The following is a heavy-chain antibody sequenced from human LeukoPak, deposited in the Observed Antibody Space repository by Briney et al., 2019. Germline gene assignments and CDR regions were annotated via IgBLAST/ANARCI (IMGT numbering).Heavy chain of an antibody. CDR1: GFTFSSYA. CDR3: ARSKRYCSSTSCPSTYFDY. D-gene: IGHD2-2*01. V-gene: IGHV3-21*01. J-gene: IGHJ4*02. CDR2: ISSSSSYI. Sequence: GGSLRLSCAASGFTFSSYAMHWVRQAPGKGLEWVSSISSSSSYIYYADSVKGRFTISRDNAKNSLYLQMNSLRAEDTAVYYCARSKRYCSSTSCPSTYFDYWGQGTLVTVSS.